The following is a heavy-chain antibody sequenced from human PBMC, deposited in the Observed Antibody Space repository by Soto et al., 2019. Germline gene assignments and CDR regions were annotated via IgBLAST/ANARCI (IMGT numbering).Heavy chain of an antibody. CDR3: AKSLVRGVIITLYYGMDV. V-gene: IGHV3-23*01. Sequence: PGGSLRLSCAASGFTFSSYAMSWVRQAPGKGLEWVSAISGSGGSTYYADSVKGRFTISRDNSKNTLYLQMNSLRAEDTAVYYCAKSLVRGVIITLYYGMDVWGQGTTVTVSS. D-gene: IGHD3-10*01. CDR2: ISGSGGST. CDR1: GFTFSSYA. J-gene: IGHJ6*02.